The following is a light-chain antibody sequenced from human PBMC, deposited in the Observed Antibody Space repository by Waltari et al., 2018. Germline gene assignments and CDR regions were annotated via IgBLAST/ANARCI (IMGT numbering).Light chain of an antibody. Sequence: SSELTQGPAVSVALGQTVKITCQGDSLRTSYASWYQLKPGQAPIIVLLGKEKRPSGIPDRFSGYSSGTTPSVTIAGARAGDEAYFYWHSRKGRGNQVVFGGGTRLTGL. J-gene: IGLJ3*02. V-gene: IGLV3-19*01. CDR1: SLRTSY. CDR2: GKE. CDR3: HSRKGRGNQVV.